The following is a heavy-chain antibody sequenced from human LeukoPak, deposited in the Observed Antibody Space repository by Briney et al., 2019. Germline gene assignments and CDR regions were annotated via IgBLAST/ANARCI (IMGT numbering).Heavy chain of an antibody. V-gene: IGHV3-43*02. CDR2: ISGDGDST. CDR3: VKDNWASTRGHYGFDC. D-gene: IGHD1-26*01. J-gene: IGHJ4*02. Sequence: GGSLRLSCAASGFTFDDYAMHWVRQAPGKGLEWVSLISGDGDSTYCADSVKGRFTISRDNSKNSLYLQMNSLRTEDTALYYCVKDNWASTRGHYGFDCWGQGTLVTVSS. CDR1: GFTFDDYA.